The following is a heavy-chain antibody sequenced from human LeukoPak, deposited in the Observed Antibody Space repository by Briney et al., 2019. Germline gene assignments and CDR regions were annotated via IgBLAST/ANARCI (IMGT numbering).Heavy chain of an antibody. D-gene: IGHD5-18*01. CDR1: GGSISSYY. J-gene: IGHJ4*02. CDR3: VSPRGFSYGYFDY. V-gene: IGHV4-59*08. CDR2: IYYSGST. Sequence: PSETLSLTCTVSGGSISSYYWSWIRQPPGKGLEWIGYIYYSGSTNYNPSLKSRVTISVDTSKNQFPLTLGSVSATDTAVYYCVSPRGFSYGYFDYWGQGTLVTVSS.